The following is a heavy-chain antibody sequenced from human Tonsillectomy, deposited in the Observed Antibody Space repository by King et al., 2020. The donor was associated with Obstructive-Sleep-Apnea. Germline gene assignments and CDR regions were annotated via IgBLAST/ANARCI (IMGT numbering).Heavy chain of an antibody. Sequence: VQLVESGGGVVQPGRSLKLSCAASGFTFSNYTMHWVRQAPGKGLGWVAVISSDGSNKYYADSVKGRFPISRDNSKKTLYLRMNSLRAEDTAVYYCASLVGATSWDAFDIWGQGTVVSVSS. CDR2: ISSDGSNK. CDR1: GFTFSNYT. V-gene: IGHV3-30*04. D-gene: IGHD1-26*01. CDR3: ASLVGATSWDAFDI. J-gene: IGHJ3*02.